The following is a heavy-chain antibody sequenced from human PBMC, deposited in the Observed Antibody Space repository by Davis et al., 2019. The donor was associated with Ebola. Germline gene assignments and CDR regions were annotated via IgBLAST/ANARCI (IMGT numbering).Heavy chain of an antibody. CDR1: GGSFSSYY. D-gene: IGHD3-16*01. J-gene: IGHJ6*02. V-gene: IGHV4-34*01. CDR2: INHSGST. CDR3: ASGGGKYGMDV. Sequence: GSLRLSCAVYGGSFSSYYWSWIRQPPGKGLEWIGEINHSGSTNYNPSLKSRVTISVDTSKNQFSLKLSSVTAADTAVYYCASGGGKYGMDVWGQGTTVTVSS.